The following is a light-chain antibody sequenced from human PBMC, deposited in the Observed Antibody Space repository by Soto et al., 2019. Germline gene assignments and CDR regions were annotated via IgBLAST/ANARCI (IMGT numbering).Light chain of an antibody. J-gene: IGLJ1*01. V-gene: IGLV1-47*01. CDR3: ATWDDSLNGFYV. CDR2: RNN. CDR1: TSNIGSNY. Sequence: QSVLTQPPSASGTPGQGVTIYCSGSTSNIGSNYVYWYQQLPGTAPKLLIDRNNQRPSGVPDRFSGSKSGTSAPLAISGLRSDDEADYFCATWDDSLNGFYVFGTGTKVTVL.